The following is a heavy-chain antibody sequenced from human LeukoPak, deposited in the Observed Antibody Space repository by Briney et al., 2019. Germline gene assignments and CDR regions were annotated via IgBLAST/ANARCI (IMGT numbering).Heavy chain of an antibody. CDR2: IYSGGST. CDR3: ARGPYGSRSSWFDP. D-gene: IGHD3-10*01. J-gene: IGHJ5*02. CDR1: GFTVSSNY. V-gene: IGHV3-53*01. Sequence: GGSLRLSCAASGFTVSSNYMSWVRQAPGKGLEWVSVIYSGGSTYYADSVKGRFTISRDNSKNTLYLQMNSLRAEDTAVYYCARGPYGSRSSWFDPWGQGTLVTVSS.